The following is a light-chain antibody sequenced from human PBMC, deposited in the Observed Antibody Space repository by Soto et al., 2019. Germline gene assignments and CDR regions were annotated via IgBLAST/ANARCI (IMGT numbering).Light chain of an antibody. CDR1: SSDIGAYNY. J-gene: IGLJ2*01. Sequence: QSALTQPASVSGSPGQSITISCTGTSSDIGAYNYVSWYQQHPGKAPKLMIYDVNIRPSGVSNRFSGSKSCNTASLTISGLQAEDEADYYCTSWTTSTTMIFGGGSKLTVL. V-gene: IGLV2-14*03. CDR3: TSWTTSTTMI. CDR2: DVN.